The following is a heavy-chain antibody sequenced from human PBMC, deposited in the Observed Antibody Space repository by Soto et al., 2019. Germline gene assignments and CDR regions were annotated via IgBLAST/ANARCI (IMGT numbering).Heavy chain of an antibody. V-gene: IGHV4-31*03. CDR3: SRWSGYGDL. CDR1: GGSISSGGYY. J-gene: IGHJ4*02. Sequence: PSETLSLTCTVSGGSISSGGYYWSWIRQHPGEGLEWIGYIYYSGSTYYNPSLKSRVTISVDTSKNQFSLKLSSVTVEDTATYYCSRWSGYGDLWAQGTLVTVSS. CDR2: IYYSGST. D-gene: IGHD5-18*01.